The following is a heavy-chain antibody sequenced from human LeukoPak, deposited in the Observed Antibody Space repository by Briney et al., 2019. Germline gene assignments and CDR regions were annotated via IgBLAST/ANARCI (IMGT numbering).Heavy chain of an antibody. D-gene: IGHD4-11*01. CDR2: IYYSGST. Sequence: PSETLSLTCTVSGGSISSSTYNWGWIRQPPGKGLEWIGSIYYSGSTYYNPSLKSRVTISVDTSKNQFSLKLSSVTAADTAVYYCARDPYSNYAVYAFDIWGQGTMVTVSS. CDR3: ARDPYSNYAVYAFDI. CDR1: GGSISSSTYN. J-gene: IGHJ3*02. V-gene: IGHV4-39*07.